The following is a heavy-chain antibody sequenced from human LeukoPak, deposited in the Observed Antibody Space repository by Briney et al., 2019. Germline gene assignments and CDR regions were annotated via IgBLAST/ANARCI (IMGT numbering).Heavy chain of an antibody. D-gene: IGHD5-18*01. V-gene: IGHV4-30-2*01. Sequence: SETLSLTCAVSGGSISSGGYSWSWIRQPPGKGLEWIGYIYHSGSTYYNPSLKSRVTISVDRSKNQFSLKLSSVTAADTAVYYCARRGYSYGPSFDYWGQGTLVTVSS. CDR2: IYHSGST. J-gene: IGHJ4*02. CDR3: ARRGYSYGPSFDY. CDR1: GGSISSGGYS.